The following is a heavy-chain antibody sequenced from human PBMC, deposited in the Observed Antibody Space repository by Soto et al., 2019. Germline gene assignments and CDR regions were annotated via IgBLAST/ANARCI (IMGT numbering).Heavy chain of an antibody. Sequence: SVKVSCKASGGTFSKYGISWVRQAPGQGLEWMGGIITLFGSTNYAQKFQGRVTITADESTSTAYMELSSLRSEDTAVYYCARDNYGSGIGSYYYYYGMDVWGQGTTVTVSS. CDR1: GGTFSKYG. CDR3: ARDNYGSGIGSYYYYYGMDV. CDR2: IITLFGST. D-gene: IGHD3-10*01. V-gene: IGHV1-69*13. J-gene: IGHJ6*02.